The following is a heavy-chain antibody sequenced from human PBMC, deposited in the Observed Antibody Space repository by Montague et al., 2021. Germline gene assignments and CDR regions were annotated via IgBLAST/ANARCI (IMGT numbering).Heavy chain of an antibody. D-gene: IGHD3-9*01. CDR3: ARRPLFDLLTGKFHGAFDI. J-gene: IGHJ3*02. V-gene: IGHV5-51*01. CDR1: GYNFTSYW. Sequence: QSGAEVKKPGESLKISCKGSGYNFTSYWIGWVRQMPGKGLEWMGTIYPGGSETKYSPSFQGQVIMSVDKSMNTAYLQWNTLKASDTAMYYCARRPLFDLLTGKFHGAFDIWGQGTLVTVSP. CDR2: IYPGGSET.